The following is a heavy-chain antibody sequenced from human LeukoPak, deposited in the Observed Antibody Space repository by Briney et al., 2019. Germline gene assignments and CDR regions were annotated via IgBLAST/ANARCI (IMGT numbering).Heavy chain of an antibody. CDR2: IYHSGST. V-gene: IGHV4-38-2*02. CDR1: GYSISSGYY. Sequence: PSETLSLTCAVSGYSISSGYYWGWIRQPPGKGLEWIGSIYHSGSTYYSPSLKSRVTISVDTSKNQFSLKLSSVTAADTAVYYCARELPGYSSGWFDYWGQGTLVTVSS. D-gene: IGHD6-19*01. CDR3: ARELPGYSSGWFDY. J-gene: IGHJ4*02.